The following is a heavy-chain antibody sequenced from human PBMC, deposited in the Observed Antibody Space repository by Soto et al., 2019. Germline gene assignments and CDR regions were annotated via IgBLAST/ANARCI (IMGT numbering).Heavy chain of an antibody. V-gene: IGHV4-39*01. CDR3: ARRSSSSLWSLFDP. CDR1: GGSISSSTYY. Sequence: NPSETLSLTCTVSGGSISSSTYYWDWIRQPPGKGLEWIGAMYYTGNKNYNASRESRVTMSVDTSKNQFPLKLSSVTPTATSVYYCARRSSSSLWSLFDPWGRGTLVTVSS. D-gene: IGHD6-6*01. J-gene: IGHJ5*02. CDR2: MYYTGNK.